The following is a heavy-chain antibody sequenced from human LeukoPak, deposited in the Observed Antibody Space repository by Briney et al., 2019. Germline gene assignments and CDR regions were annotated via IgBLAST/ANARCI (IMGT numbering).Heavy chain of an antibody. CDR1: GFTFSSYS. J-gene: IGHJ4*02. CDR3: ARDPIICSSTSCYFYFDY. D-gene: IGHD2-2*01. Sequence: GGSLRLSCAASGFTFSSYSMNWVRQAPGKGLEWVSYISSSSSTIYYADSVKGRFTISRDNAKNSLYLQMNSLRAEDTAVYYCARDPIICSSTSCYFYFDYWGQGTLVTVSS. V-gene: IGHV3-48*01. CDR2: ISSSSSTI.